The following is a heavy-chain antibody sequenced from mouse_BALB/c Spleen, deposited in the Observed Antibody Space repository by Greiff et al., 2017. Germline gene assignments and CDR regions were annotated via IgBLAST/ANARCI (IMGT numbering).Heavy chain of an antibody. V-gene: IGHV2-9*02. Sequence: VKLMESGPGLVAPSQSLSITCTVSGFSLTSYGVHWVRQPPGKGLEWLGVIWAGGSTNYNSALMSRLSISKDNSKSQVFLKMNSLQTDDTAMYYCARDRDYYGSSSYAMDYWGQGTSVTVSS. CDR1: GFSLTSYG. D-gene: IGHD1-1*01. CDR3: ARDRDYYGSSSYAMDY. CDR2: IWAGGST. J-gene: IGHJ4*01.